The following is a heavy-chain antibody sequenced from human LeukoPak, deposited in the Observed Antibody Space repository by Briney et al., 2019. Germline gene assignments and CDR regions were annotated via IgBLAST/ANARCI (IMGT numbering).Heavy chain of an antibody. D-gene: IGHD3-9*01. J-gene: IGHJ1*01. CDR1: GFTFSSYG. V-gene: IGHV3-33*06. CDR3: AKALRRYDILPGPPWG. CDR2: IWYEGSNK. Sequence: GGSLRLSCAASGFTFSSYGMQWVRQAPGKGLEWVAVIWYEGSNKYYADSVKGRFTISRDNSKTPLYLQMNSLRAEDPAVYYCAKALRRYDILPGPPWGWGQGTLVTVSS.